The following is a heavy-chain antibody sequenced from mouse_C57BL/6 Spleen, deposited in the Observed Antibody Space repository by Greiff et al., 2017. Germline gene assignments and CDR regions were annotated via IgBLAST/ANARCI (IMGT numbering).Heavy chain of an antibody. D-gene: IGHD1-1*01. CDR2: IDPSDSYT. CDR1: GYTFTSYW. V-gene: IGHV1-59*01. CDR3: ARAGGSSYDWYFDV. Sequence: QVQLQQPGAELVRPGTSVKLSCKASGYTFTSYWMHWVKQRPGQGLEWIGVIDPSDSYTNYNQKFKGKATLTVDTSSSTAYMQLSSLTSEDSAVYYCARAGGSSYDWYFDVWGTGTTVTVS. J-gene: IGHJ1*03.